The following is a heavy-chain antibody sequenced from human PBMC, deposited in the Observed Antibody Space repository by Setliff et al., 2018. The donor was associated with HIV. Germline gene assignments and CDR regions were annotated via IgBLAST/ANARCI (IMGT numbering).Heavy chain of an antibody. V-gene: IGHV7-4-1*02. D-gene: IGHD6-19*01. CDR1: GYTFTNYA. Sequence: GASVKVSCKASGYTFTNYAMNWLRQAPGQGLEWMGWIDTNTGNPTYAQGFTGRFVFFLDTSVSTAYLQISSLKAEDTAVYYCARSTNIAVAGKAPGYWGQGTLVTVSS. J-gene: IGHJ4*02. CDR2: IDTNTGNP. CDR3: ARSTNIAVAGKAPGY.